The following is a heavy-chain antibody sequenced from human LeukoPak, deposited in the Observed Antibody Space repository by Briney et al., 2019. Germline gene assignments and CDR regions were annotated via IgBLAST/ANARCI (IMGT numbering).Heavy chain of an antibody. Sequence: GASVKVSCKASGYTFTSYAMHWVRQAPGQRLEWMGWINAGNGNTNYAQKLQGRVTMTTDTSTSTAYMELRSLRSDDTAVYYCAREGPHYGGNSGVDYYYGMDVWGQGTTVTVSS. CDR3: AREGPHYGGNSGVDYYYGMDV. CDR2: INAGNGNT. CDR1: GYTFTSYA. V-gene: IGHV1-3*01. D-gene: IGHD4-23*01. J-gene: IGHJ6*02.